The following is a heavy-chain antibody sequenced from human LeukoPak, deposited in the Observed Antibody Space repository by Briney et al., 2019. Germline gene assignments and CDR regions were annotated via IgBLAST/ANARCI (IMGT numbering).Heavy chain of an antibody. D-gene: IGHD6-6*01. Sequence: PSETLSLTCTVSGGSISSSSYYWGWIRQPPGKGLEWIGSIYYSGSTYYNPSLKSRVTISVDTSKNQFSLKLSSVTAADTAVYYCARHLSSSLVGAFDIWGQGTMVTVSS. CDR1: GGSISSSSYY. CDR2: IYYSGST. V-gene: IGHV4-39*01. J-gene: IGHJ3*02. CDR3: ARHLSSSLVGAFDI.